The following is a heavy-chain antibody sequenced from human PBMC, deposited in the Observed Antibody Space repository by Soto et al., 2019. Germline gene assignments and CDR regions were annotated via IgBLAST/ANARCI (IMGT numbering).Heavy chain of an antibody. Sequence: TSETLSLTCIVSGGSISNYYWSWSRQPPGKGLEWIGYIYYRGSTNYNPSLKSRVTISVDTSKNQFSLKLSSVTAADTAVYYCARGGYNWNDVTDYWGQGTLVTVSS. D-gene: IGHD1-20*01. CDR3: ARGGYNWNDVTDY. CDR2: IYYRGST. V-gene: IGHV4-59*01. J-gene: IGHJ4*02. CDR1: GGSISNYY.